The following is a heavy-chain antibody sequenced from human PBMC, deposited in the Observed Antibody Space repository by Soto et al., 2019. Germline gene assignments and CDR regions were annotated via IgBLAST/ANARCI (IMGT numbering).Heavy chain of an antibody. Sequence: SETLSLTCTVSGGSISSYYWSWIRQPPGKGLEWIGYIYYSGSTNYNPSLKSRVTISVDTSKNQFSPKLSSVTAADTAVYYCARDIVKSGYSYGPDYYYYYGMDVWGQGTTVTVSS. CDR3: ARDIVKSGYSYGPDYYYYYGMDV. D-gene: IGHD5-18*01. J-gene: IGHJ6*02. V-gene: IGHV4-59*01. CDR2: IYYSGST. CDR1: GGSISSYY.